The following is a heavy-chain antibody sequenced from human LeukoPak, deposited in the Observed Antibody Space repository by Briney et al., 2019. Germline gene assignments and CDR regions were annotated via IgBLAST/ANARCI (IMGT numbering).Heavy chain of an antibody. V-gene: IGHV3-30*02. Sequence: GGSLRLSCAVSGFTVSNNYMNWVRQAPGKGLEWVAFIRYDGSNKHHADSVKGRFTISRDNSKNTVYLQMNSLRAEDTAVYFCAKEYGYDYNYFYSMDVWGKGTTVTISS. J-gene: IGHJ6*03. CDR1: GFTVSNNY. CDR3: AKEYGYDYNYFYSMDV. CDR2: IRYDGSNK. D-gene: IGHD1-1*01.